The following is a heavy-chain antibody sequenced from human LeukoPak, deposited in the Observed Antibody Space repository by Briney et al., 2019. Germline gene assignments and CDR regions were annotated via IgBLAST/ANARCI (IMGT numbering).Heavy chain of an antibody. V-gene: IGHV4-59*01. Sequence: SETLSLTCTVSGGSINNYYWNWIRQPPGKGLEWIGYIYYSGSASYNPSLKSRVTISVDTSKSQFSLKLSSVTAADTAVYYCAIGGGYGCSWSYWGQGTLVTVSS. D-gene: IGHD6-13*01. CDR3: AIGGGYGCSWSY. CDR1: GGSINNYY. J-gene: IGHJ4*02. CDR2: IYYSGSA.